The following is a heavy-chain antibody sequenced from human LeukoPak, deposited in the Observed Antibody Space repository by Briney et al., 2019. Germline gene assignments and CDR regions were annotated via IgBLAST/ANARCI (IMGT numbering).Heavy chain of an antibody. D-gene: IGHD6-13*01. CDR2: INSNSADT. CDR3: ARIGISARGTNFHH. CDR1: GYIFSDYY. Sequence: GASVKVSCKTSGYIFSDYYIHWVRQAPGQGLEWMGWINSNSADTNYAQNFQGRVTMTRDTSISTAYMELSRLRSDDTALYYCARIGISARGTNFHHWGQGTLVTVSS. V-gene: IGHV1-2*02. J-gene: IGHJ1*01.